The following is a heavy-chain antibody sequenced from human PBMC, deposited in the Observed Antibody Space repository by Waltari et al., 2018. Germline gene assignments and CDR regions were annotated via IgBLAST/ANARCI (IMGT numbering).Heavy chain of an antibody. CDR2: FDPEDGET. D-gene: IGHD3-16*01. CDR1: GYTLTDLS. CDR3: ATVDRGSGAFDI. J-gene: IGHJ3*02. V-gene: IGHV1-24*01. Sequence: QVQLVQSGAEVKKPGASVKVSCKVSGYTLTDLSRHWVRQAPGKGLEWMGGFDPEDGETIYAQKFQGRVTMTEDTSTDTAYMELSSLRSEDTAVYYCATVDRGSGAFDIWGQGTMVTVSS.